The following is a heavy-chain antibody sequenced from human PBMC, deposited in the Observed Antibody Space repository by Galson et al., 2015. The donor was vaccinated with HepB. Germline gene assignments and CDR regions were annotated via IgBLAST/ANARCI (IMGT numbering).Heavy chain of an antibody. CDR2: IRSKAYGGTT. CDR1: GFTFGDYA. J-gene: IGHJ6*03. D-gene: IGHD3-3*01. V-gene: IGHV3-49*03. CDR3: TREGGYDFWSGYFRFNYYYYMDV. Sequence: SLRLSCAASGFTFGDYAMSWFRQAPGKGLEWVGFIRSKAYGGTTEYAASVKGRFTISRDDSKSIAYLQMNSLKTEDTAVYYCTREGGYDFWSGYFRFNYYYYMDVWGKGTTVTVSS.